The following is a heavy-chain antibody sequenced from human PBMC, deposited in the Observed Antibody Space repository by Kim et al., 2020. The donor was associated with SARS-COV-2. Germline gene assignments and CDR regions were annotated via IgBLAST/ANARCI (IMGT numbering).Heavy chain of an antibody. CDR2: IIPIFGTA. Sequence: SVKVSCKASGGTFSSYAISWVRQAPGQGLEWMGGIIPIFGTANYAQKFQGRVTITADESTSTAYMELSSLRSEDTAVYYCARDQGTMVRGEAGMDVWGQGTTVTVSS. CDR1: GGTFSSYA. V-gene: IGHV1-69*13. CDR3: ARDQGTMVRGEAGMDV. J-gene: IGHJ6*02. D-gene: IGHD3-10*01.